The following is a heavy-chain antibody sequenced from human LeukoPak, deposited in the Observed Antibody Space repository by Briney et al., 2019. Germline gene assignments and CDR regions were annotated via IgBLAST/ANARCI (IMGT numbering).Heavy chain of an antibody. J-gene: IGHJ4*02. CDR3: AKDSYGDPSYFDY. CDR1: GFTFSSHW. Sequence: GGSLRLSCAASGFTFSSHWMHWVRQAPGKGLVWVSRINSDGSSISYADSVKGRFTISRDNAKNTLYLQMNSLRAEDTAVYYCAKDSYGDPSYFDYWGQGTLVTVSS. D-gene: IGHD4-17*01. V-gene: IGHV3-74*01. CDR2: INSDGSSI.